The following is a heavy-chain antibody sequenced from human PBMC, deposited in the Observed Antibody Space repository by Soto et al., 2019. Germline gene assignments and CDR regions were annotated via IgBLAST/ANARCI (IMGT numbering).Heavy chain of an antibody. Sequence: PGGSLRLSCAASRSTFTSYVMTWVRQAPGEGLEWVSSISRSGRGSAYYADSVKGRFTISRDNSENTLFLQMNNLRDEDTALYYCARGRYLDSSDYWVANLPFDHWGLGTLVTVSS. V-gene: IGHV3-23*01. J-gene: IGHJ4*02. CDR2: ISRSGRGSA. CDR1: RSTFTSYV. D-gene: IGHD3-22*01. CDR3: ARGRYLDSSDYWVANLPFDH.